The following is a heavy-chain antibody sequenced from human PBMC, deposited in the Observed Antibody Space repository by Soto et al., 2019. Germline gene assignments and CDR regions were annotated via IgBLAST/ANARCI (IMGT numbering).Heavy chain of an antibody. CDR3: AKSGGSYHDGGDY. V-gene: IGHV3-23*01. Sequence: GGSLRLSCVASGFTFSRSAMSWVRQAPGKGLAWVSSISGSGGSTYYAESVKGRFTISRDNSKNTLYLQMNSLRAEDTAVYFCAKSGGSYHDGGDYWGQGTLVTVSS. D-gene: IGHD1-26*01. CDR1: GFTFSRSA. J-gene: IGHJ4*02. CDR2: ISGSGGST.